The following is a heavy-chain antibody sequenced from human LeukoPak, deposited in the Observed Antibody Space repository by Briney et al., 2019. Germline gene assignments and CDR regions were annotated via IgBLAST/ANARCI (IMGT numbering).Heavy chain of an antibody. J-gene: IGHJ3*02. Sequence: GASVKVSCKASGYTXTSYGISWVRQAPGQGLEWMGWTSSYNVNTNYAQKHQGRVTMTTDTSTSTAYMELRSLRSDDTGVYYCAREGWELLVHAFDIWGQGTMVTVSS. CDR1: GYTXTSYG. D-gene: IGHD1-26*01. V-gene: IGHV1-18*01. CDR3: AREGWELLVHAFDI. CDR2: TSSYNVNT.